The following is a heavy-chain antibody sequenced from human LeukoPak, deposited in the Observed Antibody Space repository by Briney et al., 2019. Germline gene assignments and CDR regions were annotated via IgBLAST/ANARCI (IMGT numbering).Heavy chain of an antibody. Sequence: PGGSLRLSCAASGFIFSSYAMHWVRQAPGTGLEWVAVISYDGGNNYYADSVKGRFTISRDNSKNTLYLQMNSLRAEDTAVYYCARVHRTGWVVDAFDIWGQGTMVTVSS. D-gene: IGHD3/OR15-3a*01. CDR1: GFIFSSYA. J-gene: IGHJ3*02. V-gene: IGHV3-30-3*01. CDR2: ISYDGGNN. CDR3: ARVHRTGWVVDAFDI.